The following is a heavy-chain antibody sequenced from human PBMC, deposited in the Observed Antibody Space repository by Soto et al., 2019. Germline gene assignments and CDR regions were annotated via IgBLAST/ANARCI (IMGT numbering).Heavy chain of an antibody. CDR2: ISSSSSYI. CDR3: ARGGVAETIYYYYYMDV. J-gene: IGHJ6*03. D-gene: IGHD2-15*01. Sequence: EVQLVESGGGLVKPGGSLRLSCAASGFTFSSYSMNWVRQAPGKGLEWVSSISSSSSYIYYADSVKGRFTISRDNAKNSLYLQMNSLRAEDTAVYYCARGGVAETIYYYYYMDVWGKGTTVTVSS. V-gene: IGHV3-21*01. CDR1: GFTFSSYS.